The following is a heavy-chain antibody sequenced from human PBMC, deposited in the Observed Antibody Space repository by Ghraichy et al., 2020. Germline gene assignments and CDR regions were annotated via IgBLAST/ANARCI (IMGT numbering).Heavy chain of an antibody. J-gene: IGHJ4*02. CDR3: ARSLSGLDSGDS. CDR1: GGSISIDH. V-gene: IGHV4-59*01. Sequence: SQTLSLTCIVSGGSISIDHWSWIRQPPGKGLKWIGYISYSGSVSYSPSLKSRVTISLDTSKNQFSLKLTSVTAADTAVYYCARSLSGLDSGDSWGQGTLVTVSS. CDR2: ISYSGSV. D-gene: IGHD4-17*01.